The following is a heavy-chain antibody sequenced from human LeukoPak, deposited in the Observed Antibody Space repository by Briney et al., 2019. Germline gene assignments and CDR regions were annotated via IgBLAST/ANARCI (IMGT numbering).Heavy chain of an antibody. V-gene: IGHV4-59*01. CDR1: GDSISSDY. CDR3: ARERFGELLWDYYMDV. Sequence: SETLSLTCAVSGDSISSDYWSWIRQPPGKGLEWIGYIYYSGSTNYNPSLKSRVTISVDTSKNQFSLKLSSVTAADTAVYYCARERFGELLWDYYMDVWGKGTTVTISS. CDR2: IYYSGST. D-gene: IGHD3-10*01. J-gene: IGHJ6*03.